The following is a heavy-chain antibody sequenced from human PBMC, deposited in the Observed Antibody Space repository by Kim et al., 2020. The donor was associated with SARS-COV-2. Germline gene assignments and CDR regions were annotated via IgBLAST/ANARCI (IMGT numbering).Heavy chain of an antibody. V-gene: IGHV4-28*01. J-gene: IGHJ3*02. D-gene: IGHD2-21*01. Sequence: SYNPSLKRRVTMSVDTSKNQFSLKLSSVTAVDTAVYYCARNSVILNAFDIWGQGTMVTVSS. CDR3: ARNSVILNAFDI.